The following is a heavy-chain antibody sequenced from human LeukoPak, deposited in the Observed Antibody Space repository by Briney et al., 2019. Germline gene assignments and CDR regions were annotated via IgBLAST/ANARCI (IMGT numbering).Heavy chain of an antibody. CDR1: RFSFSSYT. V-gene: IGHV3-21*01. D-gene: IGHD3-22*01. CDR3: ERVFYSASSVLDY. CDR2: ISSSSSYI. J-gene: IGHJ4*02. Sequence: GGSLRLSCAASRFSFSSYTMNWVRQAPGKGLEWVSSISSSSSYIYYADSVKGRFTISRGNAKNSLYLQMNSLRAEDTAVYYCERVFYSASSVLDYWGQGTLVTVSS.